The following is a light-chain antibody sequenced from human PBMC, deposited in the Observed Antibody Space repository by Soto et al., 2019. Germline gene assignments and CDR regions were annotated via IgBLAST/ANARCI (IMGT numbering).Light chain of an antibody. CDR1: SGDIGSYNR. CDR3: TSYTSTISHVL. J-gene: IGLJ2*01. Sequence: QSALTQPASVSGSPGQSITISCTGTSGDIGSYNRVSWYQQHPGKAPKLIIYEVTDRPSGVSNRFSGSKSGNTASLTISGLQAEDEADYYCTSYTSTISHVLFGGGTKLTVL. CDR2: EVT. V-gene: IGLV2-14*01.